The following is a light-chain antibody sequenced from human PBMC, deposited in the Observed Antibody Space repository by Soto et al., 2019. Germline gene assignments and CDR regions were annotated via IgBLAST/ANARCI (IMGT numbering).Light chain of an antibody. CDR3: QQYNNWPPWT. J-gene: IGKJ1*01. CDR2: AAS. CDR1: QSVNSR. V-gene: IGKV3D-15*01. Sequence: EIGMTQSPATLSVYPGERATLSCRASQSVNSRLAWYQQKPGQAPRLLIYAASTRATGIPARFIGNGSGTEFTLTISSLQSEDFAVYYCQQYNNWPPWTFGQGTKVDIK.